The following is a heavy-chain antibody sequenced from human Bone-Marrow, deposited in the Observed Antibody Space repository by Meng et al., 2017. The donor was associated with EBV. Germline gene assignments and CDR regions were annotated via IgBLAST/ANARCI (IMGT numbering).Heavy chain of an antibody. CDR1: GYTFTGYY. J-gene: IGHJ4*02. Sequence: QVQLEQSGAEVKKPGASLKVSCKASGYTFTGYYIHWVRQAPGQGLEWVGWINPNSGGTNYAEKFQGRVTMTRDTSITTAFMELSSLKSDDTAVYYCAMGLATDFDYWGQGTLVTVSS. D-gene: IGHD5-12*01. CDR2: INPNSGGT. CDR3: AMGLATDFDY. V-gene: IGHV1-2*02.